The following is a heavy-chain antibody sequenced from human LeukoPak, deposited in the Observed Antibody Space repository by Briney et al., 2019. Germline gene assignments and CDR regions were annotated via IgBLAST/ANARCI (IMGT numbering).Heavy chain of an antibody. J-gene: IGHJ6*02. Sequence: GGSLRLSCAASGFTFSSYAMYWVRQAPGKGLEWVAVISYDGSNKYYADSVKGRITISGDNSKNTLYLQMNSLRAEDTAVYYCARDLEWLSISAYYYYGMGVWGQGTAVTVSS. V-gene: IGHV3-30-3*01. CDR1: GFTFSSYA. D-gene: IGHD3-3*01. CDR2: ISYDGSNK. CDR3: ARDLEWLSISAYYYYGMGV.